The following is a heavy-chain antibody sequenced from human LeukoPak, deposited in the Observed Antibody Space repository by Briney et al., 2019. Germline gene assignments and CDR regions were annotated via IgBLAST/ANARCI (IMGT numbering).Heavy chain of an antibody. J-gene: IGHJ4*02. Sequence: GGSLRLSCVASGFIFSNFRMDWICQAPGKGLEWISYITKTSTSMYYADSVKGRFTISRDNGKNSLFLQMNSLRDADTAVYYCARGYDSGYYPPHLDYWGQGTLVTVSS. V-gene: IGHV3-48*02. D-gene: IGHD3-22*01. CDR2: ITKTSTSM. CDR3: ARGYDSGYYPPHLDY. CDR1: GFIFSNFR.